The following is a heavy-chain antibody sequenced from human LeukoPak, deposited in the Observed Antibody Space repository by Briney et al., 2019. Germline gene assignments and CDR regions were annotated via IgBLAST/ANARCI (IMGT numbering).Heavy chain of an antibody. CDR2: INHSGST. Sequence: SETLSLTCAVYGGSFSGYYWSWIRQPPGKGLEWIGEINHSGSTNYNPSLKSRVTISVDTSKNQFSLKLSSVTAADTAVYYCARGLYHQFVVVTAHRPPFDYWGQGTLVTVSS. CDR3: ARGLYHQFVVVTAHRPPFDY. D-gene: IGHD2-21*02. CDR1: GGSFSGYY. J-gene: IGHJ4*02. V-gene: IGHV4-34*01.